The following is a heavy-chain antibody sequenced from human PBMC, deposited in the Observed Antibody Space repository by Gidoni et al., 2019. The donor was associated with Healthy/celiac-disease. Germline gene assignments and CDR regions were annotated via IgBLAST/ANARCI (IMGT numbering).Heavy chain of an antibody. J-gene: IGHJ4*02. V-gene: IGHV2-5*02. D-gene: IGHD3-22*01. CDR2: IYWDDDK. Sequence: QITLKESGPTLVKPTQTLTLTCTFSGFSLSTSGVGVGWIRQPPGKALEWLALIYWDDDKRYSPSLKSRLTITKDTSKNQVVLTMTNMDPVDTATYYCAHSSVNTYYYDSSGIGHFDYWGQGTLVTVSS. CDR3: AHSSVNTYYYDSSGIGHFDY. CDR1: GFSLSTSGVG.